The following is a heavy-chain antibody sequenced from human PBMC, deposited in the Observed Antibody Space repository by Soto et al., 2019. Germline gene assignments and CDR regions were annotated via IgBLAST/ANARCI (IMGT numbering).Heavy chain of an antibody. Sequence: EVQLVESGGSLVKPGGSLRLSCAASGFTFSSHAMNWVRQAPGKGLEWISSIDSSSSFIYYADSVKGRFTISRDNAKNSVFLHMSSLRADDTAVYYCARDPPYFGEIGYFDYWGQGALVTVSS. CDR3: ARDPPYFGEIGYFDY. D-gene: IGHD3-10*01. CDR2: IDSSSSFI. J-gene: IGHJ4*02. V-gene: IGHV3-21*06. CDR1: GFTFSSHA.